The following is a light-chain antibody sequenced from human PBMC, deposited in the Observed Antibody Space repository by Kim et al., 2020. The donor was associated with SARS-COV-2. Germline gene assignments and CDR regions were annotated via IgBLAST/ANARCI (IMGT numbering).Light chain of an antibody. CDR2: EDN. Sequence: MSPGQTAIISCSGDQLGHKFVSWFQQKPGQSPVLVIHEDNRRPSGIPERFSGSNSGNTATLTISGTQAMDEADYYCQAWDSSTAAFGGGTKVTVL. CDR3: QAWDSSTAA. CDR1: QLGHKF. J-gene: IGLJ2*01. V-gene: IGLV3-1*01.